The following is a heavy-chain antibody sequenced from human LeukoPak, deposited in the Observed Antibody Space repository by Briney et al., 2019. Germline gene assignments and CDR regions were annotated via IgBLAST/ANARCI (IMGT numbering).Heavy chain of an antibody. D-gene: IGHD2-15*01. CDR3: ARDRGDIVVVVAATRQIYYYYYMDV. CDR2: IIPIFGTA. CDR1: GGTFSSYA. Sequence: SVKVSCKASGGTFSSYAIIWVRQAPGQGLEWMGGIIPIFGTADCAQKFQGRVTITADESPSTAYMELSSLRSEDTAVYYCARDRGDIVVVVAATRQIYYYYYMDVWGKGTTVTISS. V-gene: IGHV1-69*13. J-gene: IGHJ6*03.